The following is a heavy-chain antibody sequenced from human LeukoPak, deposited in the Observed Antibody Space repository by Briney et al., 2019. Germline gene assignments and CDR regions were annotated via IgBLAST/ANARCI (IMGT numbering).Heavy chain of an antibody. CDR1: GFTFSSYW. CDR3: VRDSRYCPDV. CDR2: LISDGSSA. Sequence: GGSLRLSCAASGFTFSSYWMHWVRQAPGKGLVWVSRLISDGSSASYADSVKGRFTISRDNTKNILYLQTNSLRAEDTAVYYCVRDSRYCPDVWGQGTTVTVSS. D-gene: IGHD2-8*02. J-gene: IGHJ6*02. V-gene: IGHV3-74*01.